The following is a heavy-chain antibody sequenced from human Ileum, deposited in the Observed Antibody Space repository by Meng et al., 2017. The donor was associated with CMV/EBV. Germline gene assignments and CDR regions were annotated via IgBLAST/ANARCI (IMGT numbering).Heavy chain of an antibody. V-gene: IGHV4-39*07. CDR3: ARGGTVILGY. J-gene: IGHJ4*02. D-gene: IGHD4-17*01. CDR2: IYNSGNT. Sequence: GSLSLSCTVSGGSISSTNYYWGWIRQPPGKGLEWIASIYNSGNTYYNPSLKSRVTISVDTSKNQFSLNLRSVTAADTAVYYCARGGTVILGYWGQGTLVTVSS. CDR1: GGSISSTNYY.